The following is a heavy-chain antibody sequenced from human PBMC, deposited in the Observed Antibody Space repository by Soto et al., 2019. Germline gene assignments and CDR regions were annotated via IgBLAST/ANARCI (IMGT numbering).Heavy chain of an antibody. CDR2: ISYSGST. J-gene: IGHJ5*02. V-gene: IGHV4-31*03. Sequence: QVQLQESGPGLVKPSQTLSLTCTVSGGSISSGGYYWSWIRQHPGKGLEWIGYISYSGSTYYKPSLKRRVTISAATSKTHFSLKLSSVTAADTAVYYCARSVFPWGQGTLVTVSS. CDR3: ARSVFP. CDR1: GGSISSGGYY.